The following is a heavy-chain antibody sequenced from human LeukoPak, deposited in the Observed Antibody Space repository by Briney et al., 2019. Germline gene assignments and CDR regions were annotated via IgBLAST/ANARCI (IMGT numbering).Heavy chain of an antibody. D-gene: IGHD2-2*01. V-gene: IGHV1-8*03. CDR3: ARTFRGYCSSTSCYEYWFDP. CDR1: GYTFTRYD. CDR2: MNHNCYNT. Sequence: GASVKVSCKASGYTFTRYDINWVRQATGQGLECMGYMNHNCYNTRYSQKFQRRVTNTRNTPIHTADLALRRLRSGDTAGYYFARTFRGYCSSTSCYEYWFDPWGQGTLVTVSS. J-gene: IGHJ5*02.